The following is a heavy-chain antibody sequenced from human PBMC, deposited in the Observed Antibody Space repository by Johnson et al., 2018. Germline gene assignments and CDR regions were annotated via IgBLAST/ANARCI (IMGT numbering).Heavy chain of an antibody. J-gene: IGHJ1*01. CDR3: AREAEYSVEYFQY. D-gene: IGHD5/OR15-5a*01. CDR1: GFTFSHYG. CDR2: IWFDGTNK. Sequence: QVQLVESGGGVVQPGRSLRLSCAASGFTFSHYGMHWVRQAPGKGLEWMALIWFDGTNKSHADSVKGRFTISRDNSKNTLYLQMNSLRGEDTAVYYCAREAEYSVEYFQYWGQGTLVTVSS. V-gene: IGHV3-33*01.